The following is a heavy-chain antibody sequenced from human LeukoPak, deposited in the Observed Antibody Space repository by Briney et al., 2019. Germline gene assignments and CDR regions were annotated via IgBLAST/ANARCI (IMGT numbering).Heavy chain of an antibody. V-gene: IGHV4-39*01. J-gene: IGHJ4*02. Sequence: SETLSLTCTVSGGSISSSSYYWGWIRQPPGKGLEWIGSIYYSGSTYYNPSLKSRVPISVDTSKNQFSLKLSSVTAADTAVYYCARRDYSSGWYYDYWGQGTLVTVSS. CDR3: ARRDYSSGWYYDY. CDR1: GGSISSSSYY. CDR2: IYYSGST. D-gene: IGHD6-19*01.